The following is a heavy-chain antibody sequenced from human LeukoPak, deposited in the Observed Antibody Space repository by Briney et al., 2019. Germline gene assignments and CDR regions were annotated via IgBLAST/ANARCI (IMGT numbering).Heavy chain of an antibody. Sequence: GGSLRLACAASGFTFTTYDMHWVRQATGKGLEWVSAIGTTGDTYYPGSVKGRFTISRENAKNSLYLQMNSLRAGDTAVYYCARDRGGGHMDVWGKGTTVTISS. CDR3: ARDRGGGHMDV. J-gene: IGHJ6*03. CDR2: IGTTGDT. D-gene: IGHD2-15*01. V-gene: IGHV3-13*01. CDR1: GFTFTTYD.